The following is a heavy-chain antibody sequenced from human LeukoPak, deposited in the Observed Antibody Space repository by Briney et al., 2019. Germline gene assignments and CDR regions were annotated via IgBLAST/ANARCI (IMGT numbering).Heavy chain of an antibody. V-gene: IGHV3-23*01. J-gene: IGHJ4*02. CDR1: GFTFSSYS. CDR3: ARDIFHSTESRPFDY. CDR2: TSCSGGST. Sequence: GGSMTLSSVAYGFTFSSYSMSWVSPAAGRGREWVAATSCSGGSTSYAGSVKGRFTISRDNSKNALYLQMNSLRAEDTAVYYCARDIFHSTESRPFDYWGQGTLVTVSS. D-gene: IGHD2/OR15-2a*01.